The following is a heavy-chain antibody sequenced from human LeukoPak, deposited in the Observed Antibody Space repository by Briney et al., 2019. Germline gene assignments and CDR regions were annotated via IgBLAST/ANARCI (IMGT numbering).Heavy chain of an antibody. Sequence: GGSLRLSCAASGFTFSSYDMSWVRQAPGKGPEWVSFIRSDGGSTLYADSVKGRFTISRDNSKNTLYAEMTSLRAEDTAVYYCATLASGYSSPFDYWGQGTLVTVSS. J-gene: IGHJ4*02. CDR2: IRSDGGST. D-gene: IGHD6-13*01. V-gene: IGHV3-23*01. CDR3: ATLASGYSSPFDY. CDR1: GFTFSSYD.